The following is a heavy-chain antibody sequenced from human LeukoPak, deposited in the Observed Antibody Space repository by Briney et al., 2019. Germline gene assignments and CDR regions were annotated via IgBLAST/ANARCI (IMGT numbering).Heavy chain of an antibody. D-gene: IGHD5-24*01. J-gene: IGHJ4*02. CDR1: GFTFSSYS. V-gene: IGHV3-21*01. Sequence: PGGSLRHSCAASGFTFSSYSMNWVRQAPGKGLEWVSPISSSSSYIYYADSVKGRFTISRDNAKNSLYLQMNSLRAEDTAVYYCARWGPRGYNTYYFDYWGQGTLVTVSS. CDR2: ISSSSSYI. CDR3: ARWGPRGYNTYYFDY.